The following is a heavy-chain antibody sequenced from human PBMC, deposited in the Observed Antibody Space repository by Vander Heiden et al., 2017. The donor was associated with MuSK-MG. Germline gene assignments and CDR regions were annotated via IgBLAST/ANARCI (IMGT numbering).Heavy chain of an antibody. D-gene: IGHD2-15*01. CDR1: GGSISSYY. J-gene: IGHJ4*02. Sequence: QVQLQESGPGLVKPSETLSLICTVSGGSISSYYWSWIRQPPGKGLEWIGYFYYSGSTNYNPSLKSRVTISVDTSKNQFSLKLSSVTAADTAVYYCARQRYGGNDFDYWGQGTLVTVSS. V-gene: IGHV4-59*01. CDR3: ARQRYGGNDFDY. CDR2: FYYSGST.